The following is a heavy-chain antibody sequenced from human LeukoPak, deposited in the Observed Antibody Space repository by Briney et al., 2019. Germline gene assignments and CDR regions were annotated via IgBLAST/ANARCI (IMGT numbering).Heavy chain of an antibody. J-gene: IGHJ4*02. CDR3: TSAPMVRGVIKSLDY. CDR1: GFTFGDYA. D-gene: IGHD3-10*01. CDR2: IRSKAYGGTT. V-gene: IGHV3-49*03. Sequence: GGFVRLFCTASGFTFGDYAMIWLRQAPGKGREWVGFIRSKAYGGTTEYAASVKGRFTISRDDSKSIAYLQMNSLKTEDTAVYYCTSAPMVRGVIKSLDYWGQGTLVTVSS.